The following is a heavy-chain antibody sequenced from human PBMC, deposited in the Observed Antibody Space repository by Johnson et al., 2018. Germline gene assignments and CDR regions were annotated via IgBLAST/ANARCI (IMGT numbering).Heavy chain of an antibody. CDR3: AKDPYDSSGYYHYYYYGIDV. V-gene: IGHV3-30*18. CDR1: GFTFSSYG. Sequence: QVQLVQSGGGVVQPGRSLRLSCAASGFTFSSYGMPWVRQAPGKGLEWVAVISYAGSNKYYADSAKGRLTIPRDNSKNTRYLQMNSLGAEDTAVYYCAKDPYDSSGYYHYYYYGIDVWGQGTTVTVSS. D-gene: IGHD3-22*01. CDR2: ISYAGSNK. J-gene: IGHJ6*02.